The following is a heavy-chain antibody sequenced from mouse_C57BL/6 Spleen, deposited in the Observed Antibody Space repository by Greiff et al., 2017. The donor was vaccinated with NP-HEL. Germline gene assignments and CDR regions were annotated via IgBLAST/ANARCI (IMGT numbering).Heavy chain of an antibody. Sequence: QVQLQQSGPELVKPGASVKISCKASGYAFSSSWMNWVKQRPGKGLEWIGRIYPGDGDTNYNGTFKGKATLPADKSSSTAYMPLSSLTSEDSAVYFCSSYYYGSSYYFDYWGQGTTLTVSS. CDR1: GYAFSSSW. V-gene: IGHV1-82*01. CDR2: IYPGDGDT. J-gene: IGHJ2*01. D-gene: IGHD1-1*01. CDR3: SSYYYGSSYYFDY.